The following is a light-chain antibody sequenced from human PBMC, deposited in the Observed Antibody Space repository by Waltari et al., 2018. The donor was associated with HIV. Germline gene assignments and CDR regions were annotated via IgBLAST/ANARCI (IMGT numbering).Light chain of an antibody. CDR2: WAS. CDR1: QSILYSANNKNY. Sequence: DIVMIQSPDSLTVSLGERATINCKSSQSILYSANNKNYLTWYQQKPRQPPKLLIYWASTRESGVPDRFSGSGSGTDFTLTISSLQAEDVAVYYCQQYYSTPWTFGQGTKVEIK. J-gene: IGKJ1*01. V-gene: IGKV4-1*01. CDR3: QQYYSTPWT.